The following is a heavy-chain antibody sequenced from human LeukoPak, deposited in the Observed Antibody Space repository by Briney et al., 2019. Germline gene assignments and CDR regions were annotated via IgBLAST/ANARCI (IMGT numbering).Heavy chain of an antibody. CDR2: MNPNSGNT. CDR3: ARGTPSGWLGAVY. V-gene: IGHV1-8*01. Sequence: ASVEISFKASDYPFTSYDNKWVRPATGEGLEWMVWMNPNSGNTGYAQKSQGRVTMTRNTSISTAYMELSSLRFEDTAVYYCARGTPSGWLGAVYWGQGTLVTVSS. D-gene: IGHD6-19*01. J-gene: IGHJ4*02. CDR1: DYPFTSYD.